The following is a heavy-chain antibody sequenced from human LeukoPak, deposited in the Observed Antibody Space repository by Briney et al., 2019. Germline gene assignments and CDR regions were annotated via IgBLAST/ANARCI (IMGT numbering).Heavy chain of an antibody. J-gene: IGHJ3*02. V-gene: IGHV4-61*02. CDR2: IYTSGST. CDR1: GGSISSGSYY. D-gene: IGHD3-3*01. Sequence: SQTLSHTCTVSGGSISSGSYYWSWIRQPAGKGRVWIGRIYTSGSTNYSPSLKSRVTISVDTSKNQFSLKLSSVTAADTAVYYCARGVRWYYDFWSGYYSDAFDIWGQGTMVTVSS. CDR3: ARGVRWYYDFWSGYYSDAFDI.